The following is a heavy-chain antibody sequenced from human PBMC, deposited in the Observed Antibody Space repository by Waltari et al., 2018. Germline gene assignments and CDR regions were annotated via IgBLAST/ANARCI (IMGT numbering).Heavy chain of an antibody. CDR2: ISAYNGNT. CDR3: ARDRSYYDSSGYNNWFDP. Sequence: QVQLVKSGAEVKKPGASVKVSCKASGYTFTSYGISWVRQATGQGLEWMGWISAYNGNTNYAQKLQGRVTMTTDTSTSTAYMELRSLRSDDTAVYYCARDRSYYDSSGYNNWFDPWGQGTLVTVSS. CDR1: GYTFTSYG. V-gene: IGHV1-18*01. J-gene: IGHJ5*02. D-gene: IGHD3-22*01.